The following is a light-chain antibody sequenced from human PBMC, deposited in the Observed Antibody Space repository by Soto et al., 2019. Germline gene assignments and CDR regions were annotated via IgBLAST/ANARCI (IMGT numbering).Light chain of an antibody. Sequence: EIVMTQAPATLSVSPVERATLSCSASQSVSSNSAWYQQKHGQAPRLLIYGASTRATGIPARFSGSGSGTEFTLTISSLQSEDFAVYYCQQYDNWPPITLGQGPRLEI. CDR1: QSVSSN. V-gene: IGKV3-15*01. J-gene: IGKJ5*01. CDR2: GAS. CDR3: QQYDNWPPIT.